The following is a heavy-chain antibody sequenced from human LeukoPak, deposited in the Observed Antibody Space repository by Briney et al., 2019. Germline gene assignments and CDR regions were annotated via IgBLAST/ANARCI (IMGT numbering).Heavy chain of an antibody. Sequence: SQTLSLTCAVSGGSISSGGYSWSWIRQPPGKGLEWIGYIYHSGSTYYNPSLKSRVTISVDTSKNQFSLKLSSVTAADAAVYYCARDVYYGSGSYQFDPWGQGTLVTVSS. CDR2: IYHSGST. CDR1: GGSISSGGYS. V-gene: IGHV4-30-2*05. CDR3: ARDVYYGSGSYQFDP. D-gene: IGHD3-10*01. J-gene: IGHJ5*02.